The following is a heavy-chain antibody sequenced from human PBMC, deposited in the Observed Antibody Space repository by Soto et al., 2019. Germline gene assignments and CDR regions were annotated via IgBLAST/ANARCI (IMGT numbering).Heavy chain of an antibody. CDR3: ARELNPKYYDFWSGYYLPYYYYGMDV. V-gene: IGHV3-7*01. CDR1: GFTFSSYW. D-gene: IGHD3-3*01. CDR2: IKQDGSEK. J-gene: IGHJ6*02. Sequence: PGGSLRLSCAASGFTFSSYWMSWVRQAPGKGLEWVANIKQDGSEKYYADSVKGRFTISRDNSKNTLYLQMNSLRAEDTAVYYCARELNPKYYDFWSGYYLPYYYYGMDVWGQGTTVTVSS.